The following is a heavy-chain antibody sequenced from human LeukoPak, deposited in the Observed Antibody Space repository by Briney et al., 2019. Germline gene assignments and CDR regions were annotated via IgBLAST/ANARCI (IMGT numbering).Heavy chain of an antibody. V-gene: IGHV3-23*01. Sequence: GGSLRLSCAASGFTLSSYAMSWVRQAPGKGLEWVSTISGSGGSTYYADSVKGRFTISRDNSKNTLYLQLSSLRAEDTAVYYCAKGFYDTSGYYNYFDYWGQGTLVTVSS. D-gene: IGHD3-22*01. CDR2: ISGSGGST. J-gene: IGHJ4*02. CDR1: GFTLSSYA. CDR3: AKGFYDTSGYYNYFDY.